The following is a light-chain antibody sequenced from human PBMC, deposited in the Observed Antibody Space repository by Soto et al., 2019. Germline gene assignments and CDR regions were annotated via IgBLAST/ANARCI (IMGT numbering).Light chain of an antibody. J-gene: IGKJ1*01. CDR3: QQYNNWPPWT. V-gene: IGKV3D-15*01. Sequence: EIVMTQSPATLSVSPGERAALSCRASQSVSGNLAWYQQKPGQAPRLLIYGASNRATGIPARFSGSGSGTEFTLTISSLQSEDFAIHYCQQYNNWPPWTFGQGTKVEI. CDR1: QSVSGN. CDR2: GAS.